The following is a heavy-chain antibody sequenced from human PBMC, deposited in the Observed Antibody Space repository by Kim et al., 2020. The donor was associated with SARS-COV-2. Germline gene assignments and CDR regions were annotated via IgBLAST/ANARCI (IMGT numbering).Heavy chain of an antibody. J-gene: IGHJ4*02. V-gene: IGHV4-39*01. Sequence: YNPSRKIRVTLSVDASKNQLSLRLSSVTAADTAVYYCARHGWELLSSFDSWGQGALVTVSS. D-gene: IGHD1-26*01. CDR3: ARHGWELLSSFDS.